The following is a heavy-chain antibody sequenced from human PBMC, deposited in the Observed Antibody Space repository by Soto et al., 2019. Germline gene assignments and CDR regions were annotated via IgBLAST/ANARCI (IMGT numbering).Heavy chain of an antibody. D-gene: IGHD2-15*01. J-gene: IGHJ6*02. Sequence: QVQLQESGPGLVKPSGTLSLTCAVSGGSVRSNNWWFWVRPPPGKGLEWIGEIHHRESTNLNPSLKSRVTISVDRSKNEFSLKVKSVTAADTAVYYCGCRVEDISYDYYGMDVWGQGTKVTVSS. CDR1: GGSVRSNNW. CDR3: GCRVEDISYDYYGMDV. CDR2: IHHREST. V-gene: IGHV4-4*02.